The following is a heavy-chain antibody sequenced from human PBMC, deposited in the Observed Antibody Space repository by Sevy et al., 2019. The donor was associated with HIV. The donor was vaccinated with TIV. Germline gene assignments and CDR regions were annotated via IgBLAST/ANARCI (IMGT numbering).Heavy chain of an antibody. CDR3: ARGAAAGTFDY. CDR2: ISGSGGST. D-gene: IGHD6-13*01. CDR1: KLTFTIYA. J-gene: IGHJ4*02. V-gene: IGHV3-23*01. Sequence: GGSLRLSCAASKLTFTIYAMSWVRQAPGKGLEWVSAISGSGGSTYYADSVKGRFTISRDNAKNTLYLQMNSLRAEDTAVYYCARGAAAGTFDYWGQGTLVTVSS.